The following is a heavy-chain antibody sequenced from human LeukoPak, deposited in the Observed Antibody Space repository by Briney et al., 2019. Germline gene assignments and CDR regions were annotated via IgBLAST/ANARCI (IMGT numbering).Heavy chain of an antibody. D-gene: IGHD3-10*01. Sequence: GGSLGLSCEGSGFSFSSYWMTWVRQSPGKGPEWVANIKQDESERYTVDSVKGRFTISRDNAKNSVYLQMNSLKGEDTALYYCARLSAYYYGSYFYYYMDVWGKGTTVTVSS. CDR2: IKQDESER. V-gene: IGHV3-7*01. J-gene: IGHJ6*03. CDR1: GFSFSSYW. CDR3: ARLSAYYYGSYFYYYMDV.